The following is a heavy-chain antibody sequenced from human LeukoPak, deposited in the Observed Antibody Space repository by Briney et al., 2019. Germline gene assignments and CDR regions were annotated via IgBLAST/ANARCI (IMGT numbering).Heavy chain of an antibody. CDR2: ADYDGRVT. CDR3: ATLAAAGTNY. D-gene: IGHD6-25*01. J-gene: IGHJ4*02. Sequence: GGSLRLSCAASGFTFSRYWMHWVRQAPGKGLVWVSRADYDGRVTSYADSVGGRFTISRDNAKKTLYLQMNGLSAEETAVYYCATLAAAGTNYWGQGTGVTVSS. V-gene: IGHV3-74*01. CDR1: GFTFSRYW.